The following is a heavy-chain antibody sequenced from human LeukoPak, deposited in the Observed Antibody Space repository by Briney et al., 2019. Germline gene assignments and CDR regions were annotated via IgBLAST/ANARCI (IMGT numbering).Heavy chain of an antibody. V-gene: IGHV3-21*01. Sequence: GGSLTLSCAASKFTFSSSTMNWVRQAPGKGLEWVSSISSGGSYIYYADSVKGRFTISRDNAKNSLYLQMNSLRAEDTAVYYCARDGPGGHFDYWGQGTLVTLSS. CDR2: ISSGGSYI. D-gene: IGHD4-23*01. CDR3: ARDGPGGHFDY. CDR1: KFTFSSST. J-gene: IGHJ4*02.